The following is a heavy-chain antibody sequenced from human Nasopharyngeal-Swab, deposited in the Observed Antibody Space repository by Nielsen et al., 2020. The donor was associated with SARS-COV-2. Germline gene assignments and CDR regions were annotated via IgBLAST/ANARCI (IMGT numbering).Heavy chain of an antibody. CDR3: ARRKFQLLSGYYYYYMDV. CDR2: IYPGDSDI. D-gene: IGHD2-2*01. J-gene: IGHJ6*03. CDR1: GYSFTNYW. Sequence: GESLKISCKGSGYSFTNYWIAWVRQMPGKGLEWMGNIYPGDSDIRYRPSFQGQVTISVDKSIKTAYLQWSSLKASDTAMYFCARRKFQLLSGYYYYYMDVWGQGTTVTVSS. V-gene: IGHV5-51*01.